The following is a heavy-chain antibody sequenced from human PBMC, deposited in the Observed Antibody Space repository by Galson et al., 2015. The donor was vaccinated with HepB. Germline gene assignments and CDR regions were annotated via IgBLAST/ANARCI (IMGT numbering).Heavy chain of an antibody. CDR3: ARGVGLGGYCSGGSCYHLVY. D-gene: IGHD2-15*01. Sequence: SVKVSCKASGYTFTSYYMHWVRQAPGQGLEWMGIINPSGGSTSYAQKFQGRFTMTRDTSTSTVYMELSSLRSEDTAVYYCARGVGLGGYCSGGSCYHLVYWGQGTLVTVSS. CDR1: GYTFTSYY. J-gene: IGHJ4*02. CDR2: INPSGGST. V-gene: IGHV1-46*01.